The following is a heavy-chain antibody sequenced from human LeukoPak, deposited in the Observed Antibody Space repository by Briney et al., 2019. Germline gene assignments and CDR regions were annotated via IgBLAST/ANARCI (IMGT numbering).Heavy chain of an antibody. CDR2: IDPKNGDT. CDR1: GYPFSDYY. V-gene: IGHV1-2*02. Sequence: GASVKVSCKTSGYPFSDYYIHWIRQASGQGLESMGWIDPKNGDTKYAQRSQGRLTISMDTSIDTVYMELSSLRYDDTAVYYCARLSALWGQGTLGTVSS. CDR3: ARLSAL. J-gene: IGHJ4*02.